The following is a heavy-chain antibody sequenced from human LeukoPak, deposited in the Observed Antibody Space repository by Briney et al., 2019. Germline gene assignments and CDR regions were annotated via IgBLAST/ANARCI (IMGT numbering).Heavy chain of an antibody. CDR2: ISNSGST. CDR1: GGSISSHY. D-gene: IGHD2-15*01. J-gene: IGHJ6*03. V-gene: IGHV4-59*11. Sequence: KSSETLSLTCTVSGGSISSHYWTWIRQSPVKGLEWIGDISNSGSTSYNPSLKSRVTISIDTSKNQFSPKLSSVTAADTAVYYCGRDALVGYFSYYYMDVWGKGTTVTVSS. CDR3: GRDALVGYFSYYYMDV.